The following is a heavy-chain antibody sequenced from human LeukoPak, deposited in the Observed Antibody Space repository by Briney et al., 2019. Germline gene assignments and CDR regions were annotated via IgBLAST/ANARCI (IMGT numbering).Heavy chain of an antibody. CDR2: IVVGSGNT. Sequence: SVKVSCKASGFTFTSPAMQWVRQARGQRLEWIGWIVVGSGNTNYAQKFQEGVTITRDMSTSTAYMELSSLRSEDTAVYYCAATINTVTTGAFDIWGQGTMVTVSS. D-gene: IGHD4-17*01. J-gene: IGHJ3*02. V-gene: IGHV1-58*02. CDR3: AATINTVTTGAFDI. CDR1: GFTFTSPA.